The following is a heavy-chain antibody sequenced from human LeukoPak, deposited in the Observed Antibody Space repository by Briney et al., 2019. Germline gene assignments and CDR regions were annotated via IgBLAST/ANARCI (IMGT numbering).Heavy chain of an antibody. CDR2: IYYSGST. Sequence: SETLSLTCTVSGGSISSYYWSWIRQPPGKGLEWIGYIYYSGSTNYNPSLKSRVTISVDTSKNQFSLKLSSVTAADTAVYCCARGDHFDWLPYFDYWGQGTLVTVSS. J-gene: IGHJ4*02. CDR1: GGSISSYY. D-gene: IGHD3-9*01. CDR3: ARGDHFDWLPYFDY. V-gene: IGHV4-59*01.